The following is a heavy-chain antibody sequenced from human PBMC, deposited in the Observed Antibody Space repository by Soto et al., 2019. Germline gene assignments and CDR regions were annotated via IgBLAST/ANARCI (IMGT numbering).Heavy chain of an antibody. V-gene: IGHV3-33*01. J-gene: IGHJ6*02. CDR2: IWYDGSNK. CDR1: GFTFSRYS. D-gene: IGHD3-22*01. CDR3: ARENYDSSGYYSGETFYYYGMDV. Sequence: PERSLRHSCAASGFTFSRYSMLWVRQAPCQQLEWVAVIWYDGSNKYYADSVKGRFTISRDNSKNTLYLQMNSLRAEDTAVYYCARENYDSSGYYSGETFYYYGMDVWGQGT.